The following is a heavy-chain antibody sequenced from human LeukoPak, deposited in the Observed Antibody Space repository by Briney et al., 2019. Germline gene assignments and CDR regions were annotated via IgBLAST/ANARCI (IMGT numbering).Heavy chain of an antibody. J-gene: IGHJ4*02. CDR2: IIPILGIA. Sequence: ASVKVSCKASGGTFSSYAISWVRQAPGQGLEWMGRIIPILGIANYAQKFQGRVTVITDASTSTVYMELSSLRSEDTAVYYCARWAGFCTTNNCYNPFDYWGQGTLVTVSS. V-gene: IGHV1-69*04. CDR1: GGTFSSYA. D-gene: IGHD2-2*02. CDR3: ARWAGFCTTNNCYNPFDY.